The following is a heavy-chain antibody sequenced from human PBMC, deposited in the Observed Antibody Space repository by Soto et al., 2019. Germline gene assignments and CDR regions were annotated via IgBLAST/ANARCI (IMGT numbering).Heavy chain of an antibody. J-gene: IGHJ4*02. CDR1: GFTFSSYT. CDR2: ISSSSSTI. CDR3: AREGYYFDVSGYYFFDS. D-gene: IGHD3-22*01. Sequence: GGSLRLSCAASGFTFSSYTMNWVRQPPGKGLEWVSSISSSSSTIYYADSVKGRSTISRDNAKNSLYLQMNSLRAEDTAVYYCAREGYYFDVSGYYFFDSWGQGALVTVSS. V-gene: IGHV3-48*01.